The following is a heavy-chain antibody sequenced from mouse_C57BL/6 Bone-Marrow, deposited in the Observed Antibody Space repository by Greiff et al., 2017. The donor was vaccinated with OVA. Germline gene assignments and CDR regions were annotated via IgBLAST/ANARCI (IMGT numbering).Heavy chain of an antibody. V-gene: IGHV1-82*01. Sequence: VQLKESGPELVKPGASVKISCKASGYAFSSSWMNWVKQRPGKGLEWIGRIYPGDGDTNYNGKFKGKATLTADKSSSTAYMQLSSLTSEDSAVYFCAPLLRLDVYAMDYWGQGTSVTVSS. CDR1: GYAFSSSW. D-gene: IGHD1-1*01. CDR3: APLLRLDVYAMDY. J-gene: IGHJ4*01. CDR2: IYPGDGDT.